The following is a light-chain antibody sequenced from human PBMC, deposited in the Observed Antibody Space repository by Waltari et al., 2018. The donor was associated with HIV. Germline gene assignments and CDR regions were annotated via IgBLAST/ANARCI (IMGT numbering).Light chain of an antibody. CDR1: QGISSY. V-gene: IGKV1-9*01. Sequence: DSQLTQSPSFLSASAGDRVTITCRASQGISSYLAWYQQKPGKAPKLLIYTASILQSGVPSRFSGSGSGTEFTLTISSLQPEDFATYYSQRLNSYRFTFGPGTKVDIK. CDR2: TAS. J-gene: IGKJ3*01. CDR3: QRLNSYRFT.